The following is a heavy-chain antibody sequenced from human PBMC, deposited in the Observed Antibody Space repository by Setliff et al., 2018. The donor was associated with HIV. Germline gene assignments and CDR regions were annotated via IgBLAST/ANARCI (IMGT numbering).Heavy chain of an antibody. CDR1: GFRFRDYA. J-gene: IGHJ4*01. CDR3: VRDPVSGMFDY. Sequence: PGGSLRLSCTTSGFRFRDYAMSWFRQAPGKGLEWVARTKNKAQSFTTEYAASVKGRFTISRDDSKSTVYLQMNTLKIEDTGLYYCVRDPVSGMFDYWGQGTLVTVSS. D-gene: IGHD6-25*01. CDR2: TKNKAQSFTT. V-gene: IGHV3-72*01.